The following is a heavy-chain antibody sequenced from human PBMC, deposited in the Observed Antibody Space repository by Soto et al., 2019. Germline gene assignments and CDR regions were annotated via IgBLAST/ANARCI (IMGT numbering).Heavy chain of an antibody. CDR3: ARGYYTSWYWFDR. J-gene: IGHJ2*01. CDR2: IYYSGST. Sequence: QVQLQASGPGLVKPSETLSLTCTGSVSGGSVSTGVHYWSLILQPPGKGLEWIGYIYYSGSTNNNPSLKSRVSIAVDTAKNQLSLKLTSVTAADTAVYYCARGYYTSWYWFDRWGRGTLVTVS. V-gene: IGHV4-61*08. D-gene: IGHD6-13*01. CDR1: GGSVSTGVHY.